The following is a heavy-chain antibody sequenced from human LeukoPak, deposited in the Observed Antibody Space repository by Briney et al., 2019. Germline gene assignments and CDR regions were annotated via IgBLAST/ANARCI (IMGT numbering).Heavy chain of an antibody. CDR1: GGSISSYY. D-gene: IGHD2-2*01. CDR2: IYYSGST. CDR3: ARDQGPGINCSSTSCYSLDAFDI. Sequence: NPSETLSLTCTVSGGSISSYYWSWIRQPPGKGLEWIGYIYYSGSTNYNPSLKSRVTISVDTSKNQFSLKLSSVTAADTAVYYCARDQGPGINCSSTSCYSLDAFDIWGQGTMVTVSS. J-gene: IGHJ3*02. V-gene: IGHV4-59*01.